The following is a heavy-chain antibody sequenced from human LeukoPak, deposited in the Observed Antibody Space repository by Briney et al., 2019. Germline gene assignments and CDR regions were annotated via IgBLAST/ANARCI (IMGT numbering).Heavy chain of an antibody. Sequence: ASVKVSCKASGYTFTSYGISWVRQAPGQGLEWMGWISAYNGNTNYAQKLQGRVTMTTDTSTSTAYMELRSLRSDDTAVYYCARSGGWYVRVDSFWFDPWGQGTLVTVSS. CDR1: GYTFTSYG. CDR3: ARSGGWYVRVDSFWFDP. J-gene: IGHJ5*02. D-gene: IGHD6-19*01. CDR2: ISAYNGNT. V-gene: IGHV1-18*01.